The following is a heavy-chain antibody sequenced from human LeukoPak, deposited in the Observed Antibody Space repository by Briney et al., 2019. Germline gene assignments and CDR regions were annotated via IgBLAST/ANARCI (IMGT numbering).Heavy chain of an antibody. Sequence: GASVKVSCKSSGYTFNSYGITWVRQAPGQGLEWMGWIHTYNGHTNYAQKLQGRVTMTTDTSTSTAYMELSSLRSEDTAVYYCARVPPRAMTTVKYYFDYWGQGTLVTVSS. CDR1: GYTFNSYG. J-gene: IGHJ4*02. V-gene: IGHV1-18*01. D-gene: IGHD4-17*01. CDR2: IHTYNGHT. CDR3: ARVPPRAMTTVKYYFDY.